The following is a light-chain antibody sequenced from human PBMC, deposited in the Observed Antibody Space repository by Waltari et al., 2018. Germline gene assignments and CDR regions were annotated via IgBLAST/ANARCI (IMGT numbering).Light chain of an antibody. CDR3: MQGTHSWT. CDR2: KVS. CDR1: QSLVHSDGKTY. J-gene: IGKJ1*01. V-gene: IGKV2-30*02. Sequence: DAVLTQSPLSLPVTLGRPASISCRSSQSLVHSDGKTYLSWFQQRPGQSPRRLIYKVSDRDSGVPDRFSGSGSGTDFTLKISRVEAEDIGVYYCMQGTHSWTFGQGTRMEIK.